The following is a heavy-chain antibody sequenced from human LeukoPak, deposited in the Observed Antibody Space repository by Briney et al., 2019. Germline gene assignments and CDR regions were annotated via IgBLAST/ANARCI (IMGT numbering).Heavy chain of an antibody. CDR2: IDHTGKS. CDR3: ARASRQGETYFNAFDI. J-gene: IGHJ3*02. V-gene: IGHV4-34*01. Sequence: PSETLSLTCAVYVGTFSGHYWSWIRQAPGKGLEWIGEIDHTGKSNYKSALKSRVTMAVDTSKNQFSLSLESVTAADTAIYYCARASRQGETYFNAFDIWGRGTPVTVSS. D-gene: IGHD1-26*01. CDR1: VGTFSGHY.